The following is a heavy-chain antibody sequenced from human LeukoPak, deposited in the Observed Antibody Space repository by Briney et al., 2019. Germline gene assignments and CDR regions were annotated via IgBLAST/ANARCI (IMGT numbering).Heavy chain of an antibody. J-gene: IGHJ4*02. V-gene: IGHV3-33*01. D-gene: IGHD1-1*01. Sequence: GWSLRLSCAASGFTFSSYGMHWVGQAPGKGLEWVAVIWYDGSNKYYADSVKGRFTISRDNSKNTLYLQMNSLGAEDTAVYYCATLDSFDYWGQGTLVTVSS. CDR1: GFTFSSYG. CDR2: IWYDGSNK. CDR3: ATLDSFDY.